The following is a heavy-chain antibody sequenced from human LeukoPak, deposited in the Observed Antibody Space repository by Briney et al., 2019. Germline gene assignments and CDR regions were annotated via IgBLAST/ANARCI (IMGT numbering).Heavy chain of an antibody. CDR3: ARDTCSSTSCYGGGYFQH. Sequence: PGRSLRLSCAASGFTFSSYAMHWVRQAPGKGLEWVAVISYDGSNEYFADSVKGRFTISRDNSKNTLYLQMNSLRAEDTAVYYCARDTCSSTSCYGGGYFQHWGQGTLVTVSS. V-gene: IGHV3-30-3*01. CDR1: GFTFSSYA. CDR2: ISYDGSNE. D-gene: IGHD2-2*01. J-gene: IGHJ1*01.